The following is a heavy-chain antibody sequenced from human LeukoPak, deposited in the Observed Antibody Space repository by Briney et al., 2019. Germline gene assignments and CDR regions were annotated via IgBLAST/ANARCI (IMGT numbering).Heavy chain of an antibody. CDR2: IRYDGSNK. CDR3: AAESYYFDY. D-gene: IGHD1-26*01. J-gene: IGHJ4*02. CDR1: GFTFSSYG. Sequence: GGSLRLSCAASGFTFSSYGMHWVRQAPGKGLEWVAFIRYDGSNKCYADSVKGRFTISRDNSKNTLYLQMNSLRAEDTAVYYCAAESYYFDYWGQGTLVTVSS. V-gene: IGHV3-30*02.